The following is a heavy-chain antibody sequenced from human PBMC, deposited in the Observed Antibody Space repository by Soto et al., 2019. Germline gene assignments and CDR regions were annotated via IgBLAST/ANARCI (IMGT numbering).Heavy chain of an antibody. J-gene: IGHJ4*02. Sequence: ASVKVSCKASGYTFTRYAVHWVRQAPGQRLEWMGWINAGNGNTKYSQKFQGRVTMTTDTSTSTAYMELRSLTSDDTAVYYCARGTYFDYWGQGTLVTSPQ. CDR3: ARGTYFDY. CDR2: INAGNGNT. V-gene: IGHV1-3*01. CDR1: GYTFTRYA.